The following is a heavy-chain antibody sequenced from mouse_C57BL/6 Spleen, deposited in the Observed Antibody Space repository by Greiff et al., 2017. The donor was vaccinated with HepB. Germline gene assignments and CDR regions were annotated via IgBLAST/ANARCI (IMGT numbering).Heavy chain of an antibody. J-gene: IGHJ3*01. CDR3: ARPSYSIGFAY. CDR2: ISSGSSTI. V-gene: IGHV5-17*01. CDR1: GFTFSDYG. Sequence: EVKLMESGGGLVKPGGSLKLSCAASGFTFSDYGMHWVRQAPEKGLEWVAYISSGSSTIYYADTVKGRFTISRDNAKNTLFLQMTSLRSEDTAMYYCARPSYSIGFAYWGQGTLVTVSA. D-gene: IGHD2-10*01.